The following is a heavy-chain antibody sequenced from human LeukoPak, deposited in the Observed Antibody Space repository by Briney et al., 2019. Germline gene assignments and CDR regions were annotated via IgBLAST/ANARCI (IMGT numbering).Heavy chain of an antibody. V-gene: IGHV1-18*01. CDR3: ARVPVGVDDFWSGRDY. CDR2: ISAYNGNT. J-gene: IGHJ4*02. CDR1: GYTFTSYG. D-gene: IGHD3-3*01. Sequence: GASVKVSCKASGYTFTSYGISWVRQAPGQGLEWMGWISAYNGNTNYAQKLQGRVTMTTDTSTSTAYMELRSLRSDDTAVYYCARVPVGVDDFWSGRDYWGQGTLVTVSS.